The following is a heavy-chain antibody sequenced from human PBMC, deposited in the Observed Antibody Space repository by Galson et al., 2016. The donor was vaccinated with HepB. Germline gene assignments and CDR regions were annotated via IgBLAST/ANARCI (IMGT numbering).Heavy chain of an antibody. CDR1: GFSVTRYW. CDR3: AREGTGGFDF. CDR2: IQQDGSVK. D-gene: IGHD3/OR15-3a*01. J-gene: IGHJ4*02. Sequence: SLRLACAASGFSVTRYWMSWVRQAPGKGLEWVANIQQDGSVKNYMDSVGGRFTISRDNAKNSLYLQMNSLRDDDTAVYYRAREGTGGFDFWGQGTLVTVSS. V-gene: IGHV3-7*03.